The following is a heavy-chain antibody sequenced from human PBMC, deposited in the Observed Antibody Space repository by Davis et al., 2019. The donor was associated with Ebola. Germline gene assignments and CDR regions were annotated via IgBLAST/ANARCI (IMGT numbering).Heavy chain of an antibody. Sequence: GGSLRLSCAASGFTFSSYGMHWVRQAPGKGLEWVAVIWYDGSNKYYADSVKGRFTISRDNSKNTLYLEMGSLRAEDMAVYYCATASSISAYDYWGQGTLVTVSS. CDR2: IWYDGSNK. D-gene: IGHD6-6*01. V-gene: IGHV3-30*02. J-gene: IGHJ4*02. CDR1: GFTFSSYG. CDR3: ATASSISAYDY.